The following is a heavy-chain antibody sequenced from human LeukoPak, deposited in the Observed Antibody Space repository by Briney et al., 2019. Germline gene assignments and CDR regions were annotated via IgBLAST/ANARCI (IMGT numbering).Heavy chain of an antibody. D-gene: IGHD6-13*01. CDR3: AREDPYSSSPYYYYYYMDV. CDR2: ISSSSSYI. J-gene: IGHJ6*03. V-gene: IGHV3-21*01. CDR1: GFTFSSYS. Sequence: AGGSLRLSCAASGFTFSSYSMNWVRQAPGKGLEWVSSISSSSSYIYYADSVKGRFTISRDNAKNSLYLQMNSLRAEDTAVYYCAREDPYSSSPYYYYYYMDVWGKGTTVTISS.